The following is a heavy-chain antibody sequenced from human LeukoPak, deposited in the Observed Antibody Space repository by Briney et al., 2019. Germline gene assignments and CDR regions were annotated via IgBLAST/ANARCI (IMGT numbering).Heavy chain of an antibody. CDR2: INPSGSST. J-gene: IGHJ4*02. D-gene: IGHD5-18*01. CDR1: GYTFTSYY. CDR3: ARLKYTGNYFDY. V-gene: IGHV1-46*01. Sequence: ASVKVSCKASGYTFTSYYMHWVRQAPGQGLEWMGLINPSGSSTSYAQKFQGRLSLTRDMSTSTDYMELSSLRSEDTALYYCARLKYTGNYFDYWGQGTLVTVSS.